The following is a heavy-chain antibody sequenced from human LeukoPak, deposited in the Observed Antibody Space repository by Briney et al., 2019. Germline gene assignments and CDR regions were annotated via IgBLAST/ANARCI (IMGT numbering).Heavy chain of an antibody. V-gene: IGHV3-7*01. CDR2: IKQDGSEK. J-gene: IGHJ6*02. CDR3: ARVWGQNYYYGMDV. Sequence: PGGSLRLSCAAPGFTFSSYWMSWVRQAPGKGLEWVANIKQDGSEKYYVDSVKGRFTISRDNAKNSLYLQMNSLRAEDTAVYYCARVWGQNYYYGMDVWGQGTTVTVSS. D-gene: IGHD3-16*01. CDR1: GFTFSSYW.